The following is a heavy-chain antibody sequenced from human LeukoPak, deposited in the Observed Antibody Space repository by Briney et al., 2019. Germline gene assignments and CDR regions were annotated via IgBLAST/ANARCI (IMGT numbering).Heavy chain of an antibody. CDR2: ISAYNGNT. V-gene: IGHV1-18*01. Sequence: GASVKVSCKASGYTFTSYGIIWVRQAPGQGLEWMGWISAYNGNTNYAQKLQGRVTMTTDTSTSTAYMELRSLRSDDTAVYYCARVGGIVGATTIDYWGQGTLVTVSS. CDR1: GYTFTSYG. D-gene: IGHD1-26*01. CDR3: ARVGGIVGATTIDY. J-gene: IGHJ4*02.